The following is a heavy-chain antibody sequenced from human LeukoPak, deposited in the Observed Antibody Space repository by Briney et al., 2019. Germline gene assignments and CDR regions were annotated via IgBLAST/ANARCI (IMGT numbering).Heavy chain of an antibody. V-gene: IGHV4-59*01. D-gene: IGHD4-17*01. CDR3: ARVSFDYGDYVGGYYFDY. CDR2: IYYSGST. CDR1: GGSISSYY. J-gene: IGHJ4*02. Sequence: PSETLSLTCTVSGGSISSYYWSWIRQPPGKGLEWIGYIYYSGSTNYNPSLKSRVTTSVDTSKNQFSLKLSSVTAADTAVYYCARVSFDYGDYVGGYYFDYWGQGTLVTVSS.